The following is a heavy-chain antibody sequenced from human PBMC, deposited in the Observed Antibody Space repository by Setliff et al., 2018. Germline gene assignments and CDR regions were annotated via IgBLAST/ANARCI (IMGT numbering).Heavy chain of an antibody. CDR3: AKERYFDWFFEN. J-gene: IGHJ4*02. CDR2: IQKSGST. V-gene: IGHV4-4*08. D-gene: IGHD3-9*01. Sequence: SETLSLTCNVSGVSISSYYWSWIRQPPGKGLESIGYIQKSGSTNYNPSLMSRVSISVDTSKNQFSLNLNSVTAADTAVYYCAKERYFDWFFENWGQGTLVTVSS. CDR1: GVSISSYY.